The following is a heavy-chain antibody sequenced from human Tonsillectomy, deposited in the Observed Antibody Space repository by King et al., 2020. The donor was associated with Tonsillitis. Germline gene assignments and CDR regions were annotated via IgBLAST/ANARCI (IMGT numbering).Heavy chain of an antibody. J-gene: IGHJ3*02. V-gene: IGHV3-33*01. CDR1: GFTFSSYG. CDR3: ASTRIDYAAFDI. Sequence: QLVQSGGGVVQPGRSLRLSCAASGFTFSSYGMHWVRQAPGKGLEWVAVIWYDGSNKYYADSVKGRFTISRDTSQKTLYLQMNSLRAEDTALYYCASTRIDYAAFDIWGQGTMVTVSS. CDR2: IWYDGSNK. D-gene: IGHD4-17*01.